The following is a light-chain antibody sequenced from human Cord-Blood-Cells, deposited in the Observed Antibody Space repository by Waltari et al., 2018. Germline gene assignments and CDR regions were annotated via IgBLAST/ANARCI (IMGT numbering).Light chain of an antibody. Sequence: EIVLTQSPATLSLSPGERATLSCRASQRVSSYLAWYQQKPGQAPRLLIYDASNRATGIPARFSGSGSGTDFTLTISSLGPEDFAVYYCQQRSNWPPYTFGQGTKLEIK. CDR2: DAS. V-gene: IGKV3-11*01. J-gene: IGKJ2*01. CDR1: QRVSSY. CDR3: QQRSNWPPYT.